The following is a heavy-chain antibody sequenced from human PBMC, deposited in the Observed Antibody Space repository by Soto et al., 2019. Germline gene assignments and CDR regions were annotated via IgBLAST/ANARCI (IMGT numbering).Heavy chain of an antibody. D-gene: IGHD2-15*01. V-gene: IGHV3-30*18. CDR1: GFTFSSYG. Sequence: ESGGGVVQPGRSLRLSCAASGFTFSSYGMHWVRQAPGKGLKWVAVISYDGSNKYYADSVKGRFTISRDNSKNTLYLQMNSLRAEDTAVYYCAKGPCSGGSCYSGDYWGQGTLVTVSS. J-gene: IGHJ4*02. CDR3: AKGPCSGGSCYSGDY. CDR2: ISYDGSNK.